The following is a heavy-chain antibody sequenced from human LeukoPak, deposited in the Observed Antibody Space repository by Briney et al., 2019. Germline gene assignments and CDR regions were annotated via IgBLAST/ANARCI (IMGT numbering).Heavy chain of an antibody. V-gene: IGHV3-48*04. CDR3: AREITMVRGVQKSGYFDY. J-gene: IGHJ4*02. CDR1: GFTFSSYS. D-gene: IGHD3-10*01. Sequence: GGSLRLSCAASGFTFSSYSMNWVRQAPGKGLEWVSYISSSSSTIYYADSVKGRFTISRDNAKNSLYLQMNSLRAEDTAVYYCAREITMVRGVQKSGYFDYWGQGTLVTVSS. CDR2: ISSSSSTI.